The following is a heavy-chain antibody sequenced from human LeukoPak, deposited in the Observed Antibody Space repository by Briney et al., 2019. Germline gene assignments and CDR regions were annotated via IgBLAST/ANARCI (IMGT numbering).Heavy chain of an antibody. CDR2: IYHSGST. D-gene: IGHD3-10*01. V-gene: IGHV4-30-2*01. J-gene: IGHJ4*02. Sequence: SETLSLTCTVSGGSISSGGYYWSWIRQPPGKGLEWIGYIYHSGSTYYNPSLKSRVTISVDRSKNQFSLKLSSVTAADTAVYYCARVEYYYGSGSFFPGYFDYWGQGTLVTVSS. CDR1: GGSISSGGYY. CDR3: ARVEYYYGSGSFFPGYFDY.